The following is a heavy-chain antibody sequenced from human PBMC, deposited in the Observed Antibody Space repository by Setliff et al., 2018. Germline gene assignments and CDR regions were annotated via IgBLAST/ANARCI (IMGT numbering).Heavy chain of an antibody. CDR2: ISGYGSRT. CDR3: ARTCSGSGCYAGLES. D-gene: IGHD2-15*01. CDR1: GFTFSTYR. Sequence: PGGSLRLSCAASGFTFSTYRMHWVRQAPGKGLEWVSGISGYGSRTYYADSVKGRSTISRDNSQNTVYLQMNSLRPEDTAVYYCARTCSGSGCYAGLESWGQGTPVTVSS. V-gene: IGHV3-NL1*01. J-gene: IGHJ4*02.